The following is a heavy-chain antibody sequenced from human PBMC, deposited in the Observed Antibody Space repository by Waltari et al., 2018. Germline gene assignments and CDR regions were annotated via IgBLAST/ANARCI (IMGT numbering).Heavy chain of an antibody. D-gene: IGHD3-9*01. J-gene: IGHJ4*02. CDR1: GFTVSSNY. CDR2: IYREGST. Sequence: EVQLVESGGGLVQPGGSLRLSCAASGFTVSSNYMSWVRQAPGKGLEWVSVIYREGSTYYADSVKGRLTISRHNSKNTLYLQMNSLRAEDTAVNYCARHQGYFDWLYFDYWGQGTLVTVSS. V-gene: IGHV3-53*04. CDR3: ARHQGYFDWLYFDY.